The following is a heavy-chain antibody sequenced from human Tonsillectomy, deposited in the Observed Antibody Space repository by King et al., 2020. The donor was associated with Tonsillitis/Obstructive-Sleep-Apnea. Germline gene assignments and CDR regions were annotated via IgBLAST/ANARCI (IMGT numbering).Heavy chain of an antibody. CDR3: ARDVGTGEKNWGAGYYHYYMDV. Sequence: VQLQQSGPGLVKPSQTPSLTCAISGGSVSTNSAAWNWLRQSPSRGLEVLGRAYYRSKWNYYYAGSVKSGITNNPDTSKNQFSPQLNSVTPEDTAVYYCARDVGTGEKNWGAGYYHYYMDVWGKGTTVTVSS. CDR2: AYYRSKWNY. D-gene: IGHD7-27*01. J-gene: IGHJ6*03. V-gene: IGHV6-1*01. CDR1: GGSVSTNSAA.